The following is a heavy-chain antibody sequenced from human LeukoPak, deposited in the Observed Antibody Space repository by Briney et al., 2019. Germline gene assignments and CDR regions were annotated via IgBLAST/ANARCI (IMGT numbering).Heavy chain of an antibody. V-gene: IGHV1-46*01. CDR2: INPSGGST. CDR1: GYTFTSYY. CDR3: AKAPVTTCSGAYCYPFDY. D-gene: IGHD2-15*01. Sequence: GASVKVSCKASGYTFTSYYMHWVRQAPGQGLEWMGIINPSGGSTTYAQKFQGRVTMTRDTSTRTVYMELGSLRSEDAAVYYCAKAPVTTCSGAYCYPFDYWSQGTLVTVSS. J-gene: IGHJ4*02.